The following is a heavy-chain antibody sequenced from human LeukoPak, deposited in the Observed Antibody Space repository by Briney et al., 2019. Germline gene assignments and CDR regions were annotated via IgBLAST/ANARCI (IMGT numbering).Heavy chain of an antibody. CDR3: ASTITIFGVPN. V-gene: IGHV7-4-1*02. J-gene: IGHJ4*02. Sequence: GASVKVSCKASGYTFTDYYIHWVRQAPGQGLEWMGWINTNTGNPTYAQGFTGRFVFSLDTSVSTAYLQISSLKAEDTAVYYCASTITIFGVPNWGQGTLVTVSS. CDR1: GYTFTDYY. D-gene: IGHD3-3*01. CDR2: INTNTGNP.